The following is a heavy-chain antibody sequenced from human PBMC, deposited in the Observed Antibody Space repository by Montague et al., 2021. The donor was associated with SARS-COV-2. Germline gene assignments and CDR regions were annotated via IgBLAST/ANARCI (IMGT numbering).Heavy chain of an antibody. CDR2: IWYDGSKN. D-gene: IGHD6-13*01. J-gene: IGHJ6*02. V-gene: IGHV3-33*01. Sequence: SLSLSASGFTFSSYGMHWVRQAPGKGLEWVALIWYDGSKNYYADSVKGRFTISRDNSKNTLYLQMNTLRAEDTAVYYCARDSSSGSDWYYYYGMDVWGQGTTVTVSS. CDR3: ARDSSSGSDWYYYYGMDV. CDR1: GFTFSSYG.